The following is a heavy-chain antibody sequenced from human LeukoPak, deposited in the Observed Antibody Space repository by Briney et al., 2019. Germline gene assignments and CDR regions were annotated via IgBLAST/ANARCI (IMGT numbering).Heavy chain of an antibody. V-gene: IGHV1-58*01. CDR3: AAGYCSGGSCYRDY. CDR1: GFTFTSSA. Sequence: GTSVKVSCKASGFTFTSSAVQWVRQARGQRLEWIGRIVVGSGNTNYAQKFQERVTITRDMSTSTAYMELSSLRSEDTAVYYCAAGYCSGGSCYRDYWGQGTLVTVSS. D-gene: IGHD2-15*01. J-gene: IGHJ4*02. CDR2: IVVGSGNT.